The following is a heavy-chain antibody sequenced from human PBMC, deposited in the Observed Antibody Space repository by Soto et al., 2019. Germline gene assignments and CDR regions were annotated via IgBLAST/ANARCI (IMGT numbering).Heavy chain of an antibody. CDR1: GGSFPSDT. Sequence: QVQLMQSGAEVKKPGSSVKVSCKASGGSFPSDTISWVRQAPGQGLEWLGGIVPVFGTPNHAQKFQGRVATSADGSTNTAYMELTSLRPDDTAVYYCTRPSSGYYHDAFDIWGQGTLVTVSS. CDR2: IVPVFGTP. V-gene: IGHV1-69*01. CDR3: TRPSSGYYHDAFDI. J-gene: IGHJ3*02. D-gene: IGHD3-22*01.